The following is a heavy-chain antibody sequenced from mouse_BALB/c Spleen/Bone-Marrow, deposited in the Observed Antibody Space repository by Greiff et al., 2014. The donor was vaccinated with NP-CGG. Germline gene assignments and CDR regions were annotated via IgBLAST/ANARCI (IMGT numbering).Heavy chain of an antibody. CDR2: IFPGTGTT. CDR3: ARKGISTVIATAYYFDY. V-gene: IGHV1S132*01. CDR1: GYTFTSYW. J-gene: IGHJ2*01. D-gene: IGHD2-4*01. Sequence: LQESGAELVRPGASVKLSCKTSGYTFTSYWIQWVKQRPGQGLGWIGKIFPGTGTTYYNEKFKDKATLTIDTSSSTAYMQLSSLTSEDSAVYFCARKGISTVIATAYYFDYWGQGSTLTVSS.